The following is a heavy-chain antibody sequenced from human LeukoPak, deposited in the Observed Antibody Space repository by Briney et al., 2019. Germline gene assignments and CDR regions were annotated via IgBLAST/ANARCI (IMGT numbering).Heavy chain of an antibody. CDR2: INPNSGGT. V-gene: IGHV1-2*02. D-gene: IGHD2-8*01. Sequence: ASVKVSCKASGYTFTGYYIHWLRQAPGQGLEWMGFINPNSGGTNYAQKFQGRVTMTRDTSISTAYMELSRLRSDDTAVYYCARVRSYCTNGVCYWDLDYWGQGTLVTVSS. CDR3: ARVRSYCTNGVCYWDLDY. CDR1: GYTFTGYY. J-gene: IGHJ4*02.